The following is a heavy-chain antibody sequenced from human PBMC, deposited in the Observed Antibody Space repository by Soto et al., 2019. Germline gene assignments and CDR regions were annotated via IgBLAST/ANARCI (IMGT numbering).Heavy chain of an antibody. D-gene: IGHD1-7*01. CDR1: GFTFSSYA. V-gene: IGHV3-30-3*01. Sequence: QVQLVESGGGVVQPGRSLRLSCAASGFTFSSYAMHWVRQAPGKGLEWVAVISYDGSNKYYADSVKGRFTISRDNSKNTLYLQMNSLRAEDTAVYYCVRDRITGTTVDWFDPWGQGTLVTVSS. CDR2: ISYDGSNK. J-gene: IGHJ5*02. CDR3: VRDRITGTTVDWFDP.